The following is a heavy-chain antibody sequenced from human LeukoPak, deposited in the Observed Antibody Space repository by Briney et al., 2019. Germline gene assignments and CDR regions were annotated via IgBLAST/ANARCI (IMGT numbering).Heavy chain of an antibody. J-gene: IGHJ3*02. CDR3: AKGWEQQLYDAFDI. CDR1: GFTFDDYA. D-gene: IGHD6-13*01. V-gene: IGHV3-9*03. Sequence: PGGSLRLSCAASGFTFDDYAMHWVRQAPGKGLEWVSGISWNSGSIAYADSVKGRFTISRDNAKNSLYLQMNSLRAEDMALYYCAKGWEQQLYDAFDIWGQGTMVTVSS. CDR2: ISWNSGSI.